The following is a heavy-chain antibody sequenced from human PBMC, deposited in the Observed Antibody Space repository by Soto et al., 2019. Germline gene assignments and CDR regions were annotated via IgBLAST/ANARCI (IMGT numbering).Heavy chain of an antibody. CDR3: ARDGPVNYYDSSGFFGY. CDR1: GGTFSSYA. V-gene: IGHV1-69*06. Sequence: QVQLVQSGAEVKKLGSSVKVSCKASGGTFSSYAISWVRQAPGQGLEWMGGIIPIFGTANYAQKFQGRVTITADKSTSTAYMELSSLRSEDTAVYYCARDGPVNYYDSSGFFGYWGQGTLVTVSS. D-gene: IGHD3-22*01. J-gene: IGHJ4*02. CDR2: IIPIFGTA.